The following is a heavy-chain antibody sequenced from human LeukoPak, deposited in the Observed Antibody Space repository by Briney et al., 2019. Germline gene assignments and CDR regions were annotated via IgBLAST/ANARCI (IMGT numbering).Heavy chain of an antibody. CDR3: AKEVGATEVFDY. CDR2: ISGSGGST. D-gene: IGHD1-26*01. Sequence: GGSLRLSCAASGFTFSSYAMNWARQAPGKGLEWVTAISGSGGSTYYADSVKSRFTISRDNSKNTLYLQMNSLRAEDTAVYYCAKEVGATEVFDYWGQGTLVTVSS. J-gene: IGHJ4*02. CDR1: GFTFSSYA. V-gene: IGHV3-23*01.